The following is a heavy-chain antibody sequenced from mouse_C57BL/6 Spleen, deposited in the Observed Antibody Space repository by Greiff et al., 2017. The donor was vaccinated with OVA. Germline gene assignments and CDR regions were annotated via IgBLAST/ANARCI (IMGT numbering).Heavy chain of an antibody. V-gene: IGHV3-6*01. D-gene: IGHD1-1*01. CDR3: ARTHFITTVVFDY. CDR1: GYSITSGYY. J-gene: IGHJ2*01. CDR2: ISYDGSN. Sequence: EVQRVESGPGLVKPSQSLSLTCSVTGYSITSGYYWNWIRQFPGNKLEWMGYISYDGSNNYNPSLKNRISITRDTSKNQFFLKLNSVTTEDTATYYCARTHFITTVVFDYWGQGTTLTVSS.